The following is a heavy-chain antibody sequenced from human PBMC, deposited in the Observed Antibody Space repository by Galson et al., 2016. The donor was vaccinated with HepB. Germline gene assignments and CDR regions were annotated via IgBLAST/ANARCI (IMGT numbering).Heavy chain of an antibody. CDR1: GFTFRSRA. V-gene: IGHV3-23*01. J-gene: IGHJ4*02. D-gene: IGHD3-22*01. CDR2: ISGSGGNT. Sequence: SLRLSCAASGFTFRSRAMTWVRQAPGKGLEWVSYISGSGGNTFYADSVRGRFTTSRDNSKKTVYLLMNSLRAEDTAEYYCARDSSGYYVEAYDIWGQGSLVTVAS. CDR3: ARDSSGYYVEAYDI.